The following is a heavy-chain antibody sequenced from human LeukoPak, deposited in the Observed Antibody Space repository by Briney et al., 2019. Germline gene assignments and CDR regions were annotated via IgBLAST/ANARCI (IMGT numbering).Heavy chain of an antibody. Sequence: SETLSLTCTVSGGSISGYYWSWIRQPPGEGLEWIGYINSGNTNYNPSLKSRVTISVDTSTNQFSLKLSSVTAADTAVYYCARARGYCSGGSCYYIDYWGQGTLVTVSS. CDR3: ARARGYCSGGSCYYIDY. CDR1: GGSISGYY. CDR2: INSGNT. V-gene: IGHV4-59*12. J-gene: IGHJ4*02. D-gene: IGHD2-15*01.